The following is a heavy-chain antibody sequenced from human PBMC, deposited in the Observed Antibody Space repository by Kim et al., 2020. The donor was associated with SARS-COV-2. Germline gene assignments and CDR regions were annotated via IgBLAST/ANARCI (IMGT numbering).Heavy chain of an antibody. D-gene: IGHD3-16*01. Sequence: RPSFQGQVTISAEESISTAYLQWSSLKAADTAMYYCARRGLGFYDYGMDVWGQGTTVTVSS. CDR3: ARRGLGFYDYGMDV. V-gene: IGHV5-51*01. J-gene: IGHJ6*02.